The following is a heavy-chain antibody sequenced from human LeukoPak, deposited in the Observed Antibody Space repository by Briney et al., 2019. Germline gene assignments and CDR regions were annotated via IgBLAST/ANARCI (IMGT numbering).Heavy chain of an antibody. V-gene: IGHV3-30*04. Sequence: GGSLRLSCAASGFTFSSYAMHWVRQAPGKGLEWVAVISYDGSNKYYADSVKGRLTISRDNSKNTLYLQMNSLRAEDTAVYYCARATRYCSGGSCYSSYYYYYMDVWGKGTTVTVSS. CDR3: ARATRYCSGGSCYSSYYYYYMDV. CDR2: ISYDGSNK. D-gene: IGHD2-15*01. CDR1: GFTFSSYA. J-gene: IGHJ6*03.